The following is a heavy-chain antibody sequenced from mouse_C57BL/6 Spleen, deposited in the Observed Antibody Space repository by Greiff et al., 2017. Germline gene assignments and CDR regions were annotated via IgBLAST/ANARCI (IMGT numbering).Heavy chain of an antibody. Sequence: QVQLQQPGAELVGPGTSVKLSCKVSGYTFTSYWMHWVKQRPGQGLEWIGVIDPYGSYTNYNQECKANATSAVESSSSTAYKQLSSLTSEDSAVYYCASFITLLRSRYFAVWGTGTTVTVSS. CDR3: ASFITLLRSRYFAV. V-gene: IGHV1-59*01. J-gene: IGHJ1*03. CDR1: GYTFTSYW. CDR2: IDPYGSYT. D-gene: IGHD1-1*01.